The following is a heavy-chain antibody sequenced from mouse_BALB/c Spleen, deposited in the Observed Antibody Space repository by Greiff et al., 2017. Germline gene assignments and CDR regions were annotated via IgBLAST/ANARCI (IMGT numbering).Heavy chain of an antibody. V-gene: IGHV2-9*02. J-gene: IGHJ1*01. CDR3: ARDDGYSPRYFDV. CDR1: GFSLTSYG. Sequence: VKLQESGPGLVAPSQSLSITCTVSGFSLTSYGVHWVRQPPGKGLEWLGVIWAGGSTNYNSALMSRLSISKDNSKSQVFLKMNSLQTDDTAMYYCARDDGYSPRYFDVWGAGTTVTVSS. D-gene: IGHD2-3*01. CDR2: IWAGGST.